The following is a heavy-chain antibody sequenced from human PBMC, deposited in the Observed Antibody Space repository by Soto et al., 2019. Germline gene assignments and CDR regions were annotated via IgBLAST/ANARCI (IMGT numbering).Heavy chain of an antibody. Sequence: ASVKVSCKASGYTFTSYAMHWVRQAPGQRLEWMGWINAGNGNTKYSQKFQGRVTITRDTSASTAYMELSSLRSEDTAVSYCARDRIAVSGFDPWGQGTLVTVSS. CDR2: INAGNGNT. D-gene: IGHD6-19*01. V-gene: IGHV1-3*01. J-gene: IGHJ5*02. CDR3: ARDRIAVSGFDP. CDR1: GYTFTSYA.